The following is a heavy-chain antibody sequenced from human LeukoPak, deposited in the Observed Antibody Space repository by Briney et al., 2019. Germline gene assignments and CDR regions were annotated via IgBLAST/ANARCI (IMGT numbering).Heavy chain of an antibody. V-gene: IGHV3-11*01. CDR3: ARDLAIAVAALGSFDY. D-gene: IGHD6-19*01. Sequence: GGSLRLSCAASGFTFSDYYMSWIRQAQGKGLEWVSYISSSGSTIYYADSVKGRFTISRDNAKNSLYLQMNSLRAEDTAVYYCARDLAIAVAALGSFDYWGQRTLVTVSS. J-gene: IGHJ4*02. CDR1: GFTFSDYY. CDR2: ISSSGSTI.